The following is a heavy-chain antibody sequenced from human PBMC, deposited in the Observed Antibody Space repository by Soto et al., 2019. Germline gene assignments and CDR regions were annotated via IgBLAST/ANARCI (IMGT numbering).Heavy chain of an antibody. D-gene: IGHD6-13*01. Sequence: EVQLVESGGVVVQPGGSLRLSCAASGFTFDDYTMHWVRQAPGKGLEWVSLISWDGGSTYYADSVKGRFTISRDNSKNSLYLQLNSLITEDTALYYCAKNNLAAATYYYYYGMDVWGQGTTVTVSS. CDR2: ISWDGGST. CDR1: GFTFDDYT. J-gene: IGHJ6*02. V-gene: IGHV3-43*01. CDR3: AKNNLAAATYYYYYGMDV.